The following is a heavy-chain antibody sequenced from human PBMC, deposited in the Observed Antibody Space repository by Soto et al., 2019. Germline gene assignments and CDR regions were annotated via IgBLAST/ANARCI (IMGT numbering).Heavy chain of an antibody. J-gene: IGHJ3*02. Sequence: PSETLSLTCTVSGGSISSGDYYWSWIRQPPGKGLEWIGYIYYSGSTYYNPSLKSRVTISADKSKNQVSLKLGSVTAADTAVYYCARDNLVGHSYGNQIHALDNWGQGT. CDR2: IYYSGST. CDR3: ARDNLVGHSYGNQIHALDN. CDR1: GGSISSGDYY. D-gene: IGHD5-18*01. V-gene: IGHV4-30-4*01.